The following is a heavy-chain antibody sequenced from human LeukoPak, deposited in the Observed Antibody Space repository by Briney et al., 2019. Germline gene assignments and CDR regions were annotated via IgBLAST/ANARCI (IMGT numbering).Heavy chain of an antibody. Sequence: SETLSLTCTVSGGSISSGGYYWSWIRQHPGKGLEWIGYIYYSGSTYYNPSLKSRVTISVDTSKNQFSLKLSSVTAADTAVYYWARDGTHLKLDPWGQGTLVTVSS. CDR3: ARDGTHLKLDP. CDR2: IYYSGST. V-gene: IGHV4-31*03. CDR1: GGSISSGGYY. J-gene: IGHJ5*02.